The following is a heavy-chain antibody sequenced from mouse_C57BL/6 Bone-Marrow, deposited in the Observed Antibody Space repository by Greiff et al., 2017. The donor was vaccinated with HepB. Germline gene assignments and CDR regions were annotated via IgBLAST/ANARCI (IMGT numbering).Heavy chain of an antibody. CDR1: GYTFTSYW. V-gene: IGHV1-69*01. CDR3: ARNYYGSSYWYFDV. J-gene: IGHJ1*03. CDR2: IDPSDSYT. D-gene: IGHD1-1*01. Sequence: QVQLKQPGAELVMPGASVKLSCKASGYTFTSYWMHWVKQRPGQGLEWIGEIDPSDSYTNYNQKFKGKSTLTVDKSSSTAYMQLSSLTSEDSAVYYCARNYYGSSYWYFDVWGTGTTVTGSS.